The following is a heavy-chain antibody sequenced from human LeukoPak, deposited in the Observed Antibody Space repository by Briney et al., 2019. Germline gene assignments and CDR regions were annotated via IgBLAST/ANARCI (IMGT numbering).Heavy chain of an antibody. CDR1: DGSISSYY. V-gene: IGHV4-59*01. CDR3: ARSSDYCGGYFDY. Sequence: PSETLSLTCSVSDGSISSYYWSWIRQPPGKGLEWIGYIYYSGSTNYNPSLKSRVTISVDTSKNQFSLKLSSVTAADTAVYYCARSSDYCGGYFDYWGQGTLVTVSS. D-gene: IGHD3-22*01. CDR2: IYYSGST. J-gene: IGHJ4*02.